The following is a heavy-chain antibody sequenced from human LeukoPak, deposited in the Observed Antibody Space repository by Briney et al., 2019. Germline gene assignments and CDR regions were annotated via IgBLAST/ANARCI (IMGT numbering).Heavy chain of an antibody. CDR2: ISYDGSNK. D-gene: IGHD1-26*01. CDR1: GFTFSSYA. CDR3: ARGVSGSYGSLVDV. Sequence: GGSLRLSCAASGFTFSSYAMHWVRQAPGKGLEWVAVISYDGSNKYYADSVKGRFTISRDNSKNTLYLQMNSLRAEDTAVYYCARGVSGSYGSLVDVWGKGTTVTVSS. V-gene: IGHV3-30-3*01. J-gene: IGHJ6*04.